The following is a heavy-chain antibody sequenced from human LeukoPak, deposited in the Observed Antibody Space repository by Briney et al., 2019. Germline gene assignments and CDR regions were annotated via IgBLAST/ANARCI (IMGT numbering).Heavy chain of an antibody. D-gene: IGHD6-19*01. V-gene: IGHV3-73*01. J-gene: IGHJ4*02. CDR1: GFTFSGSA. CDR3: TSRIAVAGRSRDY. CDR2: IRSKANSYAT. Sequence: GGSLRLSCAASGFTFSGSAMHWVRQASGKGLEWVGRIRSKANSYATAYAASVKGRFTISRDDSKNTAYLQMYSLKTEDTAVYYCTSRIAVAGRSRDYWGQGTLVTVSS.